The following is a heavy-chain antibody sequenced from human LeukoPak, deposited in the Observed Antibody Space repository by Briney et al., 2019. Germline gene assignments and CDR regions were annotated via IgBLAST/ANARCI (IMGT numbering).Heavy chain of an antibody. CDR2: ITSEGSTT. CDR1: GFTFSPYW. J-gene: IGHJ3*02. CDR3: ARDDLRRHAFNI. D-gene: IGHD3/OR15-3a*01. V-gene: IGHV3-74*01. Sequence: GGSLRLSCAASGFTFSPYWMHWVRQAPGKGLVWVSRITSEGSTTDYADSVKGRFTISRDNAKNTLYLQMNSLRVEDTAAYYCARDDLRRHAFNIWGQGTMVSVSS.